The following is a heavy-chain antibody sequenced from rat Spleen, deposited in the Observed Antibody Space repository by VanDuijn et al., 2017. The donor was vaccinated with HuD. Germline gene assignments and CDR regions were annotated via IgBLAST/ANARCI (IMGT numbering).Heavy chain of an antibody. CDR3: TGDRHAPGVMDA. CDR1: GFSLTNYH. CDR2: ISSGGST. V-gene: IGHV2S12*01. D-gene: IGHD1-4*01. J-gene: IGHJ4*01. Sequence: QVQLKESGPGLVQPSQTLSLTCTVSGFSLTNYHVSWVRQPPGKGLEWTAAISSGGSTYYNSALKSRLSISRDTSKSQVFLKMNSLQTEDTAIYFCTGDRHAPGVMDAGGQGASVTVSS.